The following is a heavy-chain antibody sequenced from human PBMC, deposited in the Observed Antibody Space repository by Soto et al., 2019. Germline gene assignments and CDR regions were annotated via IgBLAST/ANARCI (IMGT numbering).Heavy chain of an antibody. V-gene: IGHV3-73*01. CDR3: TRLRDYYYYGMDV. CDR2: IRSKADSYAT. CDR1: GFTFSGSA. D-gene: IGHD4-17*01. Sequence: GGSLRLSCAASGFTFSGSAMHWVRQASGKGLEWAGRIRSKADSYATAYAASVKGRFTISRDDSKNTAYLQMNSLKTEDTAVYYCTRLRDYYYYGMDVWGQGTTVTVSS. J-gene: IGHJ6*02.